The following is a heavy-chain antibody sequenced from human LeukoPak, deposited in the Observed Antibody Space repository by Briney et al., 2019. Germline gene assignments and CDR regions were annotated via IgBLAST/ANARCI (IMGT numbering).Heavy chain of an antibody. CDR1: GGSISSYY. CDR3: ARETPRYCSSTSCSWYNWFDP. CDR2: IYYSGST. Sequence: SETLSLTCTVSGGSISSYYWSWIRQPPGKGLEWIGYIYYSGSTNYNPSLKSRVTISVDTSKSQFSLKLSSVTAADTAVYYCARETPRYCSSTSCSWYNWFDPWGQGTLVTVSS. D-gene: IGHD2-2*01. J-gene: IGHJ5*02. V-gene: IGHV4-59*01.